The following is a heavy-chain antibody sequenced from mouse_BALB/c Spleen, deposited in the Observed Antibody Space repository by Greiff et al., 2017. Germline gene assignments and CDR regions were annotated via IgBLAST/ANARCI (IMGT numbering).Heavy chain of an antibody. J-gene: IGHJ2*01. Sequence: EVKLMESGGGLVQPGGSLKLSCAASGFTFSSYGMSWVRQTPDKRLELVATINSNGGSTYYPDSVKGRFTISRDNAKNTLYLQMSSLKSEDTAMYYYAREKDNFDYWGQGTTLTVSS. CDR3: AREKDNFDY. CDR1: GFTFSSYG. D-gene: IGHD3-3*01. CDR2: INSNGGST. V-gene: IGHV5-6-3*01.